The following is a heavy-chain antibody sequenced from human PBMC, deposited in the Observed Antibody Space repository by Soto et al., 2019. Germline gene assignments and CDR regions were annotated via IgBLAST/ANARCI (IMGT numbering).Heavy chain of an antibody. CDR2: IYISGST. Sequence: SETLSLTCTVSGGSTNYWSWIRQSAGKGLEWIGRIYISGSTNYNPSLKSRVTMSVDTPKNQFSLILRSVTAADTAVYWCATERSGFTVFDQWGQGTLVTVSS. V-gene: IGHV4-4*07. CDR3: ATERSGFTVFDQ. J-gene: IGHJ4*02. D-gene: IGHD3-3*01. CDR1: GGSTNY.